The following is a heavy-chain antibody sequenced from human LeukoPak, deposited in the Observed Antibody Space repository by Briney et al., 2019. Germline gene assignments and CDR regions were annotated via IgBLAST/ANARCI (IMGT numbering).Heavy chain of an antibody. Sequence: GGSLRLSSAASGFTFSSYGMHWVRQAPGKGLEWVAVIWYDGSNKYYADSVKGRFTISRDNSKNTLYLQMNSLRAEDTAVYYCARDLAAANLGFDYWGQGTQVTVSS. CDR2: IWYDGSNK. V-gene: IGHV3-33*01. J-gene: IGHJ4*02. D-gene: IGHD6-25*01. CDR3: ARDLAAANLGFDY. CDR1: GFTFSSYG.